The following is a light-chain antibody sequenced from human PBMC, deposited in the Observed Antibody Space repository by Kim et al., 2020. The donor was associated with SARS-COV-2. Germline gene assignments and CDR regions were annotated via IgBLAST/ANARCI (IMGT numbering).Light chain of an antibody. CDR2: GNS. CDR1: ISTIGAGYD. J-gene: IGLJ1*01. Sequence: RVTISCTGSISTIGAGYDVHWYQQLPATAPKLLIYGNSNRPSGVPDRFSGSKSDTSASLAITGLQAEDEADYYCQSYDNSLSGYVFGSGTKVTVL. V-gene: IGLV1-40*01. CDR3: QSYDNSLSGYV.